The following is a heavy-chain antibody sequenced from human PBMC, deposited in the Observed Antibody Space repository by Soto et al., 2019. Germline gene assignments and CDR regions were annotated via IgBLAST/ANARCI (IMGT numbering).Heavy chain of an antibody. CDR3: ARDRAKWKDYYYYGMDV. J-gene: IGHJ6*02. V-gene: IGHV4-30-4*01. CDR2: IYYSGST. Sequence: QVQLQESGPGLVKPSQTLSLTCTVSGGCISSGDDFWPWIRQPPGKGLEWIGYIYYSGSTYYNPSLKSRLTMSVDTSKNQFSLKLSSVTAADTAVYYCARDRAKWKDYYYYGMDVWGQGTTVTVSS. D-gene: IGHD1-20*01. CDR1: GGCISSGDDF.